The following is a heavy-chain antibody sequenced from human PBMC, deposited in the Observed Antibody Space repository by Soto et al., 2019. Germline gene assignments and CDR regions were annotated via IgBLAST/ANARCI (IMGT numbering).Heavy chain of an antibody. CDR1: GFTFSSYS. Sequence: EVQLVESGGGLVKPGGSLRLSCAASGFTFSSYSMNWVRQAPGKGLEWVSSISSSSSYIYYADSVKGRFTISRDNAKNSLYLQMNSLRAEDTAVYYCATGEYYYDSSGYYYCWGQGTLLTVSS. D-gene: IGHD3-22*01. CDR2: ISSSSSYI. J-gene: IGHJ4*02. CDR3: ATGEYYYDSSGYYYC. V-gene: IGHV3-21*01.